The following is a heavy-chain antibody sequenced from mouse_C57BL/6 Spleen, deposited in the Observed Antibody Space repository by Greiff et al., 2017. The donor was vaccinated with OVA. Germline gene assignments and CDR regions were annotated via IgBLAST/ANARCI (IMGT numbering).Heavy chain of an antibody. J-gene: IGHJ2*01. D-gene: IGHD1-1*01. CDR3: ARDPYYGSSFDY. CDR1: GYSITSGYY. CDR2: ISYDGSN. V-gene: IGHV3-6*01. Sequence: EVKLLESGPGLVKPSQSLSLTCSVTGYSITSGYYWNWIRQFPGNKLEWMGYISYDGSNNYNPSLKNRISITRDTSKNQFFLKLNSVTTEDTAAYYCARDPYYGSSFDYWGQGTTLTVSS.